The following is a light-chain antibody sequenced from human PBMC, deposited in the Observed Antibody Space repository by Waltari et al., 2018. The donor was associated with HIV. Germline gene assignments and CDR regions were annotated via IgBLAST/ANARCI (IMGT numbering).Light chain of an antibody. CDR1: SLRKYY. Sequence: SSELTQDPAVSVALGQTVKIACLGDSLRKYYASWYRLRPGQAPQLLVYGKNSRPSGIPDRSSASSSGNSAFLTITGARAEDEADYYCACWDRSGDYILFGGGTSLTGL. V-gene: IGLV3-19*01. CDR3: ACWDRSGDYIL. CDR2: GKN. J-gene: IGLJ2*01.